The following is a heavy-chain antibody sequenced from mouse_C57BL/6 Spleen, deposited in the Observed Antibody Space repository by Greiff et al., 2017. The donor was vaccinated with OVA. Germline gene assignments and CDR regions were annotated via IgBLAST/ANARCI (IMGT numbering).Heavy chain of an antibody. V-gene: IGHV5-17*01. J-gene: IGHJ2*01. Sequence: EVKLVESGGGLVKPGGSLKLSCAASGFTFSDYGMHWVRQAPEKGLEWVAYISSGSSTIYYADTVKGRFTISRDNAKNTLFLQMTSLRSEDTAMYYCAREYYYGSSYGFDYWGQGTTLTVSS. D-gene: IGHD1-1*01. CDR1: GFTFSDYG. CDR3: AREYYYGSSYGFDY. CDR2: ISSGSSTI.